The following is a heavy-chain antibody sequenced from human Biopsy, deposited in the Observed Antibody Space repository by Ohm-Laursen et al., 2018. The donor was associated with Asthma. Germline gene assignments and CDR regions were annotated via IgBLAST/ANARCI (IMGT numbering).Heavy chain of an antibody. J-gene: IGHJ4*02. CDR1: GFTFRSYA. CDR2: VSNDGSRT. CDR3: ARDRIDERTDFDY. V-gene: IGHV3-74*01. D-gene: IGHD3/OR15-3a*01. Sequence: GSLRLSCSASGFTFRSYAMHWVRQSPGKGLEWVGRVSNDGSRTAYGDSMKGRLTISRDNSKNTLYLKLDSLRAEDTAVYFCARDRIDERTDFDYWGQGTLVTVSS.